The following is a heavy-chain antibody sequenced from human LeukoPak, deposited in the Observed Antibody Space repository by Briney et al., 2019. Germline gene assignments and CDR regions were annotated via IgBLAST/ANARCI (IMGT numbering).Heavy chain of an antibody. V-gene: IGHV3-7*04. CDR2: IKQDGSEK. J-gene: IGHJ5*02. Sequence: GGSLRLSCASSGFTFSTYWMTWVRQAPGKGLEWVANIKQDGSEKYYVDSVRGRFTISRDNAKNSLYLQMDSLRAEDTAVYYCARSFTSPNWFDPWGQGTLVTVSS. CDR1: GFTFSTYW. CDR3: ARSFTSPNWFDP. D-gene: IGHD2-2*01.